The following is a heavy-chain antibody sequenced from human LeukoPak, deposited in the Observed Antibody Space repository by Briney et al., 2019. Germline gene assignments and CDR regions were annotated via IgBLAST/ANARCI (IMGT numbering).Heavy chain of an antibody. V-gene: IGHV1-8*01. D-gene: IGHD1-26*01. Sequence: ASVKVSCKASGYTFTSYDINWVRQATGQGLEWMGWMNPNSGNTGYAQKFQGRVTMTRNTSISTAYMELSSLRSEDTAVYYCARGRVGATAHYCYYMDVWGKGTTVTISS. CDR1: GYTFTSYD. CDR2: MNPNSGNT. J-gene: IGHJ6*03. CDR3: ARGRVGATAHYCYYMDV.